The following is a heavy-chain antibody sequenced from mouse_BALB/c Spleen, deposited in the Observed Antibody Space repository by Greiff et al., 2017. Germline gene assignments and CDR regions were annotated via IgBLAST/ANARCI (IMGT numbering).Heavy chain of an antibody. CDR3: ARLGTAWFAY. CDR2: INPSSGYT. V-gene: IGHV1-4*02. CDR1: GYTFTSYT. D-gene: IGHD3-1*01. J-gene: IGHJ3*01. Sequence: QVQLKESAAELARPGASVKMSCKASGYTFTSYTMHWVKQRPGQGLEWIGYINPSSGYTEYNQKFKDKTTLTADKSSSTAYMQLSSLTSEDSAVYYCARLGTAWFAYWGQGTLVTVSA.